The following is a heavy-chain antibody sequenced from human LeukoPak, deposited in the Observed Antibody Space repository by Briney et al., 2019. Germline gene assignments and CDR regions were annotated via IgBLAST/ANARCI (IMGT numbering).Heavy chain of an antibody. V-gene: IGHV3-23*01. Sequence: PGGSLRLSCAASGFTFSNYGMTWVRQAPGKGLEWVSTISTSGGSTYYADSVKGRFTISRDNSKNTLYLQMNSLRAEDTAVYYCVRRDPDDAFDIWGQGTMVTVSS. J-gene: IGHJ3*02. CDR3: VRRDPDDAFDI. CDR2: ISTSGGST. CDR1: GFTFSNYG.